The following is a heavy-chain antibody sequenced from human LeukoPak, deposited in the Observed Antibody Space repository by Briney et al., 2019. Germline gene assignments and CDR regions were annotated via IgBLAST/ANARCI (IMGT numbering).Heavy chain of an antibody. CDR1: GYSISSGYY. D-gene: IGHD6-19*01. CDR3: ARLGVAVAGTLDY. V-gene: IGHV4-38-2*01. CDR2: IYHSGST. Sequence: YPSETLSLTCAVSGYSISSGYYWGWLRQPPGKGLEWIGNIYHSGSTYYNPSLKSRVTISIDTSKNQFSLKLSSVTAADTAVYYCARLGVAVAGTLDYWGQGTLVTVSS. J-gene: IGHJ4*02.